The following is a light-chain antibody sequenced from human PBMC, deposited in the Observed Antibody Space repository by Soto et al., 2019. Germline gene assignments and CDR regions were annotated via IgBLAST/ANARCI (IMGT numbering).Light chain of an antibody. CDR1: NVGSKS. J-gene: IGLJ1*01. Sequence: SYELTQPPSVSEAPGLTARITCGGNNVGSKSVHWYQQKPGQAPVLVVYDDSDRPSGIPERFSGSNSGNTATLTISRVEAGDEAEYYCQVWDSSGDHNVFGTGTKLTVL. CDR3: QVWDSSGDHNV. CDR2: DDS. V-gene: IGLV3-21*02.